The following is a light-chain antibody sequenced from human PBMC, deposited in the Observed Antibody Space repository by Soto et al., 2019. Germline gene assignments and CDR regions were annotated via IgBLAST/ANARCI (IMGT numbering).Light chain of an antibody. CDR3: QSYDSSLSAVV. J-gene: IGLJ3*02. V-gene: IGLV1-40*01. Sequence: QSVLTQPPSVSGAPGQRVTISCTGSSSNIGADYDVHWYQQLPGTAPKFLIYGNSNRPSGVPDRFSGSKSGTSASLAITGLQAEDEADYYCQSYDSSLSAVVFGGGTKLTVL. CDR2: GNS. CDR1: SSNIGADYD.